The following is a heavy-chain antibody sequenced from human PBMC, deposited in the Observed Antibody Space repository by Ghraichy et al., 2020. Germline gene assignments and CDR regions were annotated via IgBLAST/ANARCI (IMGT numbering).Heavy chain of an antibody. CDR3: ARLEPRIAVPFDY. D-gene: IGHD6-19*01. V-gene: IGHV4-39*01. Sequence: SETLSLTCTVSGGSISSSSYYWGWIRQPPGKGLEWIGSIYYSGSTYYNPSLKSRVTISVDTSKNQFSLKLSSVTAADTAVYYCARLEPRIAVPFDYWGQGTLVTVSS. CDR1: GGSISSSSYY. CDR2: IYYSGST. J-gene: IGHJ4*02.